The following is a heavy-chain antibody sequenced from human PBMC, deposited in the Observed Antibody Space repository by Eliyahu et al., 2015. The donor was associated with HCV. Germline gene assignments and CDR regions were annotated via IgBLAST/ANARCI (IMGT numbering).Heavy chain of an antibody. CDR1: GFTFSSYA. Sequence: EVQLLESGGGLVQPGGSLRLSCAASGFTFSSYAMSWVRQAPGKGLEWVSAISGSGGSTYYADSVKGRFTISRDNSKNTLYLQMNSLRAEDTAVYYCAKVSHDSSGYYYAAFDIWGQGTMVTVSS. D-gene: IGHD3-22*01. CDR3: AKVSHDSSGYYYAAFDI. J-gene: IGHJ3*02. V-gene: IGHV3-23*01. CDR2: ISGSGGST.